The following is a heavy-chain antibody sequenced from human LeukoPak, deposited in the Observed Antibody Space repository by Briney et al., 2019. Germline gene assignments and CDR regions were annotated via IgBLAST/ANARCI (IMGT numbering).Heavy chain of an antibody. J-gene: IGHJ4*02. Sequence: GGSLRLSCSASGITFSSHAMHWVRQAPGKGLEYVSAISDNGGMTFYADSVKGRFTISRDNSKNTLYLQMSSLRGDDTAVYYCYVSGWTEDIDDWGQGTLVTVSS. CDR2: ISDNGGMT. CDR1: GITFSSHA. V-gene: IGHV3-64D*06. CDR3: YVSGWTEDIDD. D-gene: IGHD6-19*01.